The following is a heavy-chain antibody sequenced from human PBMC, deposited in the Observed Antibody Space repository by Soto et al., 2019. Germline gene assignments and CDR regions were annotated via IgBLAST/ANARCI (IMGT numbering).Heavy chain of an antibody. J-gene: IGHJ4*02. Sequence: SETLSLTCTVSGGSIGSGGYYWSWIRQHPGKGLEWIGYIYYSGSTYYNPSLKSRVTISVDTSKSQFSLKLSSVTAADTAVYYCARDRRYYDSSGYSSFDYWGQGTLVTVSS. D-gene: IGHD3-22*01. CDR3: ARDRRYYDSSGYSSFDY. CDR2: IYYSGST. V-gene: IGHV4-31*03. CDR1: GGSIGSGGYY.